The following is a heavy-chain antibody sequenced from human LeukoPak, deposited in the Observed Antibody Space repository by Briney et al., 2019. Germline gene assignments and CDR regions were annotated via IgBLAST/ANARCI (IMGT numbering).Heavy chain of an antibody. D-gene: IGHD6-13*01. Sequence: GGSLRLSCAASGFTFSSYWMHWVRQAPGKGLVWVSRINSDGSSTSYADSVKGRFTISRDNAKNTLYLQMNSLRAEDTAVYYCARERRIASNLFDPWGQGTLVTVSS. CDR1: GFTFSSYW. J-gene: IGHJ5*02. CDR3: ARERRIASNLFDP. V-gene: IGHV3-74*01. CDR2: INSDGSST.